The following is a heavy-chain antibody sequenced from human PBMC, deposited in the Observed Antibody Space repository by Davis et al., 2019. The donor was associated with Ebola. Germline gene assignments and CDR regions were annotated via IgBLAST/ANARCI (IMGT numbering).Heavy chain of an antibody. Sequence: ASVKVSCKASGYTFTSHHMYWVRQAPGQRLEWMGFINPIGGSTSYTQKFQGRVTMTRDTSTSTVYLDLTSLRSDDTAVFYCARASFGYNSGWYADYWGPGSLVTVSS. CDR1: GYTFTSHH. J-gene: IGHJ4*02. V-gene: IGHV1-46*01. CDR3: ARASFGYNSGWYADY. CDR2: INPIGGST. D-gene: IGHD6-19*01.